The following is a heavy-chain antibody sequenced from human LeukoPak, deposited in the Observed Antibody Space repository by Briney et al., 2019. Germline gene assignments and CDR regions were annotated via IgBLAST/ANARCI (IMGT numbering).Heavy chain of an antibody. CDR2: MNPNSGNT. D-gene: IGHD3-9*01. CDR3: ARGRTLTGFSSGFDP. CDR1: GYTFTTYD. J-gene: IGHJ5*02. V-gene: IGHV1-8*01. Sequence: ASVKVSCKASGYTFTTYDINWVRQATGQGLEWMGWMNPNSGNTGYAQRFQGRVTMTRNTSINTAYMELSSLKSEDTALYYCARGRTLTGFSSGFDPWGQGTLVTVSS.